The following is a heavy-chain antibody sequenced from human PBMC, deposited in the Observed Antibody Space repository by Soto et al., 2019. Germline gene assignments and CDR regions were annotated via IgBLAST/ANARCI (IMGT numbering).Heavy chain of an antibody. D-gene: IGHD1-26*01. CDR2: TYGGGTT. CDR3: AKGPEWEPPPIWFDP. Sequence: EVQLVESGGGLIQPGGSLTLSCAASGFNITENYMSWVRQAPGKGLEWVSVTYGGGTTYYPDSVKGRFTISRDSFKNTMSLHMNSVRAEDTAVYYCAKGPEWEPPPIWFDPWGQGTLVTVSS. CDR1: GFNITENY. J-gene: IGHJ5*02. V-gene: IGHV3-53*01.